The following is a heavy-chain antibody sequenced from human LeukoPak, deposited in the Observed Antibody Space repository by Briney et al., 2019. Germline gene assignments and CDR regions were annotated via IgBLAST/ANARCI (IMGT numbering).Heavy chain of an antibody. CDR2: INHSGST. Sequence: SETLSLTCAVYGGSFSGYYWSWTRQPPGKGLEWIGEINHSGSTNYNPSLKSRVTISVDTSKNQFSLKLSSVTAADTAVYYCAGLDDYSNPLYYYGMDVWGQGTTVTVSS. CDR1: GGSFSGYY. D-gene: IGHD4-11*01. V-gene: IGHV4-34*01. CDR3: AGLDDYSNPLYYYGMDV. J-gene: IGHJ6*02.